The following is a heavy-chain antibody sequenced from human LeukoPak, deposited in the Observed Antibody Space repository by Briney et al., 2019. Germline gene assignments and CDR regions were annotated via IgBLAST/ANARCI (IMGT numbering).Heavy chain of an antibody. CDR1: GGSISSGSYY. J-gene: IGHJ6*03. Sequence: PSETLSLTCSVSGGSISSGSYYWSWIRQPAGKGLEWIGRIYTSGSTNYNPSLKSRVTISADTSKNQFSLKLSSVTAADTAVYYCARGVPAAIGYYHHYYMDVWGKGTTVTVSS. V-gene: IGHV4-61*02. CDR2: IYTSGST. CDR3: ARGVPAAIGYYHHYYMDV. D-gene: IGHD2-2*02.